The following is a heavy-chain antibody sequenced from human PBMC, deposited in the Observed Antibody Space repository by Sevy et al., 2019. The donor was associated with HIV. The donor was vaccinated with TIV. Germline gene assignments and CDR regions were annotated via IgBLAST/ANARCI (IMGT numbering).Heavy chain of an antibody. CDR1: GGTFSSYA. CDR2: IIPIFGTA. CDR3: ARDSREDSSSSRDIYYYYGMDV. D-gene: IGHD6-6*01. J-gene: IGHJ6*02. V-gene: IGHV1-69*13. Sequence: SVKVSCKASGGTFSSYAISWVRQAPGQGLEWMGGIIPIFGTANYAQKFQGRVTITADESTSTAYMELSSLRSEDTAVYYCARDSREDSSSSRDIYYYYGMDVWGQGTTVTVSS.